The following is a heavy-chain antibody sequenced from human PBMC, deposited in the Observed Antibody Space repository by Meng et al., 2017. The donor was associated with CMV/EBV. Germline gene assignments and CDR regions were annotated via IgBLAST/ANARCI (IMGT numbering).Heavy chain of an antibody. CDR3: ALFERDLWSGYLGAFDI. V-gene: IGHV1-2*02. J-gene: IGHJ3*02. CDR2: INPNSGGT. CDR1: GYTFTGYY. Sequence: ASVKVSCKASGYTFTGYYMHWVRQAPGQGLEWMGWINPNSGGTNYAQKFQGRVTMTRDTSISTAYMELSRLRSDDTAVYYCALFERDLWSGYLGAFDIWGQGTMVTVSS. D-gene: IGHD3-3*01.